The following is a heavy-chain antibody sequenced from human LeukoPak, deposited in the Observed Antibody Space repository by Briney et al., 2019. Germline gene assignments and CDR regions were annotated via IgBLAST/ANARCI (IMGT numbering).Heavy chain of an antibody. D-gene: IGHD1-26*01. CDR2: TYYRSKGCS. J-gene: IGHJ4*02. Sequence: SQTLSLTCAISGDSVSSKSAAGNWIRQSPSRGLEWLGRTYYRSKGCSGYAESVKSRIIINPDTSKNQFYLQLKSVPPEDTAVYYCARSQTGGTFDYWGQGALVTVSS. V-gene: IGHV6-1*01. CDR3: ARSQTGGTFDY. CDR1: GDSVSSKSAA.